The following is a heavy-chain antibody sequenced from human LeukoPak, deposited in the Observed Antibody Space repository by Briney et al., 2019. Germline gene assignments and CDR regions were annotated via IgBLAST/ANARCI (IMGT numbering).Heavy chain of an antibody. CDR1: GFTFSEYW. Sequence: GGSLRLSCAASGFTFSEYWMSWVRQAPGKGLEWVSGISGNSGTTYYADSVKGRFTISRDNSKNTLYLQMNSLRAEDTAVYYCAREGYGDYALDYWGQGTLVTVSS. J-gene: IGHJ4*02. CDR2: ISGNSGTT. CDR3: AREGYGDYALDY. V-gene: IGHV3-23*01. D-gene: IGHD4-17*01.